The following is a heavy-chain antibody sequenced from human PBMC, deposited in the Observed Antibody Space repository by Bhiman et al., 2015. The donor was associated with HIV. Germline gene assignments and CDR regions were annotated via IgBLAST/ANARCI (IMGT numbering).Heavy chain of an antibody. CDR2: ISYDGNNK. V-gene: IGHV3-30*03. CDR3: ARDQAREVNGMDV. Sequence: QVQLVESGGGVVQPGRSLRLSCAASGFTFSSFGMHWVRQAPGKGLEWVAVISYDGNNKYYADSVKGRFTISRDNAKNSLYLQMNSLRAEDTGVYNCARDQAREVNGMDVWGQGDHGHRLL. CDR1: GFTFSSFG. J-gene: IGHJ6*02. D-gene: IGHD3-10*01.